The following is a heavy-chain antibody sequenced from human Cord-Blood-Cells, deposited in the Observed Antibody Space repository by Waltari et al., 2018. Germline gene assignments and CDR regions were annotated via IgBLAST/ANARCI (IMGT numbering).Heavy chain of an antibody. Sequence: QITLKESGPTLVKPTQTLTLTCTFSGFSLSTSGVGVGWIRQPPGKALEWLALIYWDVDKRYSPSLKSRLTITKDTSKNQVVLTMTNMDPVDTATYYCAHRSSTIFGVVSDAFDIWGQGTMVTVSS. J-gene: IGHJ3*02. CDR2: IYWDVDK. V-gene: IGHV2-5*02. CDR1: GFSLSTSGVG. CDR3: AHRSSTIFGVVSDAFDI. D-gene: IGHD3-3*01.